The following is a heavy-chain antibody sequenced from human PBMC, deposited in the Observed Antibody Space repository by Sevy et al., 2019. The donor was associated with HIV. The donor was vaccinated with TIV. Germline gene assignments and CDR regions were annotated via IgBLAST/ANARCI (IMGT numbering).Heavy chain of an antibody. CDR3: ASESREFRFDP. V-gene: IGHV3-33*01. CDR1: GFNFSNYA. J-gene: IGHJ5*02. Sequence: GGSLRLSCAASGFNFSNYAMHWVRQAPGKGLEWVALIWYDGSNKNYADSNSMNAQFTTSRDKSKNTLYLQMNNLRAEDTAVYYCASESREFRFDPWGQGTLVTVSS. CDR2: IWYDGSNK.